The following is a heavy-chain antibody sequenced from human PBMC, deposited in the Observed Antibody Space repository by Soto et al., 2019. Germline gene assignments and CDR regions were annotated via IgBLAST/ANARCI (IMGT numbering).Heavy chain of an antibody. V-gene: IGHV1-69*02. CDR2: IIPILGIA. D-gene: IGHD2-15*01. CDR1: GGTFSSYT. J-gene: IGHJ3*02. Sequence: QVQLVQSGAEVKKPGSSVKVSCKASGGTFSSYTISWVRQASGQGLEWMGRIIPILGIANYAQKFQGRVTITADKSTSTAYMELSSLRSEDTAVYYCARQEGRYCSGGSCYAFDIWGQGTMVTVSS. CDR3: ARQEGRYCSGGSCYAFDI.